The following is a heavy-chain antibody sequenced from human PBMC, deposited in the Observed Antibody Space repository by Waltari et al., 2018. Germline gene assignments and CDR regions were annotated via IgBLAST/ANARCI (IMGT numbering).Heavy chain of an antibody. CDR2: IVVGSGNT. CDR1: GFTFTSSA. J-gene: IGHJ6*02. CDR3: AADGISNVVVVTDYYYGMDV. V-gene: IGHV1-58*01. Sequence: QMQLVQSGPEVKKPGTSVKVSCKASGFTFTSSAVQWVRQASGQRLEWIGWIVVGSGNTNYAQKFQERVTITRDMSTSTAYMELSSLRSEDTAVYYCAADGISNVVVVTDYYYGMDVWGQGTTVTVSS. D-gene: IGHD3-22*01.